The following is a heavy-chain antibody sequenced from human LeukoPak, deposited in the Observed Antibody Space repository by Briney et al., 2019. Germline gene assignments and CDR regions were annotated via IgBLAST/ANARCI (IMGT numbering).Heavy chain of an antibody. D-gene: IGHD2-21*02. V-gene: IGHV1-69*13. Sequence: SVKVSCKASGGTFSSYAISWVRQAPGQGLEWMGGIIPIFGTANYAQKFQGRVTITADESTSTAYMELSSLRSEDTAVYYCARAERYCGGDCYYFDYWGQGTLVTVSS. CDR1: GGTFSSYA. J-gene: IGHJ4*02. CDR3: ARAERYCGGDCYYFDY. CDR2: IIPIFGTA.